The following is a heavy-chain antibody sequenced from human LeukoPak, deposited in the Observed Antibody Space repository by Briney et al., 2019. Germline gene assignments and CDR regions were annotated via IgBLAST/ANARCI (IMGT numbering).Heavy chain of an antibody. J-gene: IGHJ3*02. CDR2: IIPIFGTA. CDR3: ARAPLHYGGNSWGAFDI. V-gene: IGHV1-69*05. D-gene: IGHD4-23*01. CDR1: GGTFSSYA. Sequence: ASVKVSCKASGGTFSSYAISWVRQAPGQGLEWMGRIIPIFGTANYAQKFQGRVTITTDESTSTAYMEQSSLRSEDTAVYYCARAPLHYGGNSWGAFDIWGQGTMVTVSS.